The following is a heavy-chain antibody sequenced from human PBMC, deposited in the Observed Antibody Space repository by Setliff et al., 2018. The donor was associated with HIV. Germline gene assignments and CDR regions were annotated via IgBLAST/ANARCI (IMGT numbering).Heavy chain of an antibody. V-gene: IGHV4-61*09. J-gene: IGHJ4*02. CDR2: IYTSGST. CDR3: ARVALPGITPLRHFDY. D-gene: IGHD3-10*01. Sequence: SETLSLTCTVSGGSISSGSYYWSWIRQPAGKGLEWIGHIYTSGSTNYNPSLKSRVTMTTDTSTSTAYMELRSLTSDDTAMYYCARVALPGITPLRHFDYWGQGTLVTVSS. CDR1: GGSISSGSYY.